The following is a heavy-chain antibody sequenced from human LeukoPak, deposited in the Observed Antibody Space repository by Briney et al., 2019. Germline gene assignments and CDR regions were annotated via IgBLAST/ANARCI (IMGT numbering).Heavy chain of an antibody. J-gene: IGHJ6*02. V-gene: IGHV1-18*01. D-gene: IGHD2-15*01. CDR2: ISPFNGNT. CDR3: ARDLDIVVVAAALRHYGLDV. CDR1: GYTFTSYG. Sequence: ASVRVSCKASGYTFTSYGISWVRQAPGQGLEWMGWISPFNGNTNYAQKVQGRVTMTTDTSTSTVYMELRSLRSDDTAVYHCARDLDIVVVAAALRHYGLDVWGQGTTVTVSS.